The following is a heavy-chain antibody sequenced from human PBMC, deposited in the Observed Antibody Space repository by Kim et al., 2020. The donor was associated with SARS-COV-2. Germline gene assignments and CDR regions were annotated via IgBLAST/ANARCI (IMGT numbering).Heavy chain of an antibody. CDR1: GGSVSSGSYY. J-gene: IGHJ3*02. CDR3: ARQQTPQQYFGVVILSRAFDI. V-gene: IGHV4-61*01. D-gene: IGHD3-3*01. Sequence: SETLSLTCTVSGGSVSSGSYYWSWIRQPPGKGLEWIGYIYYSGSTNYNPSLKSRVTISVDTSKNQFSLKLSSVTAADTAVYYCARQQTPQQYFGVVILSRAFDIWGQGTMVTVSS. CDR2: IYYSGST.